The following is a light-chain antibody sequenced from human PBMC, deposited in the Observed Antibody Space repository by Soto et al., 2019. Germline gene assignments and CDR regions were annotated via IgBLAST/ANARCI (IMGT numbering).Light chain of an antibody. Sequence: DIQMSQSPSSLSASVGDRVTITCQSSQGISQDLNWYQPKPGKAPNLLMYAASNLETGVPSRVSGSGSETDFTFTISSLQPDDIATYYCQQYYSLPYTFGQGPKL. CDR2: AAS. V-gene: IGKV1-33*01. CDR1: QGISQD. CDR3: QQYYSLPYT. J-gene: IGKJ2*01.